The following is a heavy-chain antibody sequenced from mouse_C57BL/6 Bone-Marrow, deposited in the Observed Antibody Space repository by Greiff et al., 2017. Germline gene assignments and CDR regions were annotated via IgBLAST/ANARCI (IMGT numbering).Heavy chain of an antibody. CDR1: GYTFTDYE. D-gene: IGHD2-3*01. Sequence: QVQLQQSGAELVRPGASVTLSCKASGYTFTDYEMHWVKQTPVHGLEWIGAIDPETGGTAYNQKFKGKAILTADKSSSTAYMELRSLTSEDSAVYYCTRLDGYYEEVFAYWGQGTLVTVSA. V-gene: IGHV1-15*01. CDR2: IDPETGGT. J-gene: IGHJ3*01. CDR3: TRLDGYYEEVFAY.